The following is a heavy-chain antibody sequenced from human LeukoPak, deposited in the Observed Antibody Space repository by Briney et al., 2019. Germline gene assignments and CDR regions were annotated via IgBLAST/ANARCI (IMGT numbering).Heavy chain of an antibody. D-gene: IGHD3-3*01. CDR2: IYNTGTT. CDR3: AGNEFWSGYYRLRY. CDR1: NGSISNDGHS. V-gene: IGHV4-30-2*03. Sequence: PSETLSLTCAVSNGSISNDGHSWTWIRQPPGKGLEWIGSIYNTGTTYHNPSLKSRVTKSVDTSKNQFSLKLSSVTAADTAVYYCAGNEFWSGYYRLRYWGQGNLVTVSS. J-gene: IGHJ4*02.